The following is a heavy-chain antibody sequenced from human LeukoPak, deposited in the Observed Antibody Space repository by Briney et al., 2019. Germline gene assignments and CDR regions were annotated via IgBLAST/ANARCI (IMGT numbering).Heavy chain of an antibody. V-gene: IGHV1-24*01. Sequence: ASVKVSCKVSGYTLTELSMHWVRQAPGKGLEWMGGFDPEDGETIYAQKFQGRVTMTEDTSTDTAYMELSSLRSEDTAVYYCANQGTHGSGSYEYYFDYWGQGTLATVSS. J-gene: IGHJ4*02. CDR2: FDPEDGET. CDR3: ANQGTHGSGSYEYYFDY. D-gene: IGHD3-10*01. CDR1: GYTLTELS.